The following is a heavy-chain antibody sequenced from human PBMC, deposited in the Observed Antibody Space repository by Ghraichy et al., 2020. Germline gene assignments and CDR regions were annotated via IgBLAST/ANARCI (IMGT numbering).Heavy chain of an antibody. J-gene: IGHJ4*02. V-gene: IGHV3-7*03. D-gene: IGHD4-17*01. CDR2: IKQDESEK. CDR3: ARENGDYGDYFDY. Sequence: GGSLRLSCAASGFIFSSYWMSWVRQAPGKGLEWVANIKQDESEKYYVDSVKGRFTISRDNAKNSVYLQMNSLRAEDTAVYYCARENGDYGDYFDYWGQGTLVTVSS. CDR1: GFIFSSYW.